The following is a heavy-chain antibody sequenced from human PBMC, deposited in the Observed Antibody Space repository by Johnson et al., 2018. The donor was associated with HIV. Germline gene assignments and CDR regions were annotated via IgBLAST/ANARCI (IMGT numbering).Heavy chain of an antibody. CDR2: ISYDGSNK. V-gene: IGHV3-30-3*01. CDR1: GFTFSSYA. Sequence: QVQLVESGGGVVQPGRSLRLSCAASGFTFSSYAMHWVRQAPGKGLEWVAVISYDGSNKYYAHSVQGRFTISRDNARSSLYLQMNSLRPEDTAVYYCAMEHRYYYDSSGYYRGDAFDIWGQGTMVTVSS. J-gene: IGHJ3*02. D-gene: IGHD3-22*01. CDR3: AMEHRYYYDSSGYYRGDAFDI.